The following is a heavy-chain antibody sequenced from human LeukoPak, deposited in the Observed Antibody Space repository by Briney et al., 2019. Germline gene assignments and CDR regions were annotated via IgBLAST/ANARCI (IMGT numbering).Heavy chain of an antibody. V-gene: IGHV3-7*03. CDR2: IKQDGSEK. J-gene: IGHJ4*02. Sequence: PGGSLTLSCAASRLILSNYWMSWVRQAPGKGLEYVANIKQDGSEKYYVDSVKGRFTISRDNAKNSLFLQMNSLRAEDTALYYCAKDMASSSWYLSGWGQGTLVTVSS. CDR3: AKDMASSSWYLSG. CDR1: RLILSNYW. D-gene: IGHD6-13*01.